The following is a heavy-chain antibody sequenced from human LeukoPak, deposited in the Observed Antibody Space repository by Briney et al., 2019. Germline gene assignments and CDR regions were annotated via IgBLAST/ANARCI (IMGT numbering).Heavy chain of an antibody. CDR1: GGSISSGSYY. CDR2: IYTSGST. J-gene: IGHJ2*01. D-gene: IGHD3-3*01. V-gene: IGHV4-61*02. CDR3: ARRGPLIWSGYSNWYFDL. Sequence: TLSLTCTVSGGSISSGSYYWSWIRQPAGKGLEWIGRIYTSGSTNYNPSLKSRVTISVDTSKNQFSLKLSSVTAADTAVYYCARRGPLIWSGYSNWYFDLWGRGTLVTVSS.